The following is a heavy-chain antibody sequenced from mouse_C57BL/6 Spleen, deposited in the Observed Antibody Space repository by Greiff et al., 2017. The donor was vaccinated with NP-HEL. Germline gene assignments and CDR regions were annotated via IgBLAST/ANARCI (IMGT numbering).Heavy chain of an antibody. CDR1: GFTFSDYG. Sequence: EVKLMESGGGLVKPGGSLKLSCAASGFTFSDYGMHWVRQAPEKGLEWVAYISSGSSTIYYADTVKGRFTISRDNAKNTLFLQMTSLRSEDTAMYYCARGIYYDYDEGIEFAYWGQGTLVTVSA. J-gene: IGHJ3*01. D-gene: IGHD2-4*01. V-gene: IGHV5-17*01. CDR3: ARGIYYDYDEGIEFAY. CDR2: ISSGSSTI.